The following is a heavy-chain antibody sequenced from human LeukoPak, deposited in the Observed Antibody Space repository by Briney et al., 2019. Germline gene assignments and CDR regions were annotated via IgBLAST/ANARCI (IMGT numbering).Heavy chain of an antibody. CDR1: GYSFTSYW. CDR3: ARRQGMYYFDY. J-gene: IGHJ4*02. CDR2: VYPGDSDT. Sequence: GESLKISCKASGYSFTSYWIGWVRQMPGKGLEWMGIVYPGDSDTRYSPSFQGQVTISADKSISTAYLQWSSLKAADTAMYYCARRQGMYYFDYWGQGTLVTVSS. V-gene: IGHV5-51*01.